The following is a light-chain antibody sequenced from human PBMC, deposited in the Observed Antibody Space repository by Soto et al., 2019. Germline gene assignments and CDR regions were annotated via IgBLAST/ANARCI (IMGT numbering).Light chain of an antibody. CDR3: QQSYSTPYT. CDR1: QSIRSY. CDR2: AAS. V-gene: IGKV1-39*01. Sequence: DIQMPQSPSSLSASVGDRVTITCRASQSIRSYLNWYQQKPGKAPKLLIYAASSLQSGVQSRFSGSGSGTDFTVTISSLRPEDFASYYCQQSYSTPYTFGQGTKLEI. J-gene: IGKJ2*01.